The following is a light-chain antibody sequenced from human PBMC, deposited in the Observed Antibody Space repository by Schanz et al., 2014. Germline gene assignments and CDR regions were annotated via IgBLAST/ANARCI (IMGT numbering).Light chain of an antibody. V-gene: IGLV2-23*01. CDR3: CSYAGNKDV. J-gene: IGLJ1*01. CDR2: EGS. Sequence: QSALTQPASVSGSPGQSITISCTGTSSDVGSYKLVSWYQQHPGKAPKLMIYEGSKRPSGVSNRFSGSKSGNTASLTISGLQAEDEADYYCCSYAGNKDVFGTGTKLTVL. CDR1: SSDVGSYKL.